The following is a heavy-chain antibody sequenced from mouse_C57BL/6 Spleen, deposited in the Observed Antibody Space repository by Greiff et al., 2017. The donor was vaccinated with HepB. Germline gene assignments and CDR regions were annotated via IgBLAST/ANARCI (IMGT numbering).Heavy chain of an antibody. Sequence: VHVKQSGPVLVKPGASVKMSCKASGYTFTDYYMNWVKQSHGKSLEWIGVINPYNGGTSYNQKFKGKATLTVDKSSSTAYMELNSLTSEDSAVYYCARRLRPYWYFDVWGTGTTVTVSS. CDR3: ARRLRPYWYFDV. CDR1: GYTFTDYY. J-gene: IGHJ1*03. D-gene: IGHD2-4*01. CDR2: INPYNGGT. V-gene: IGHV1-19*01.